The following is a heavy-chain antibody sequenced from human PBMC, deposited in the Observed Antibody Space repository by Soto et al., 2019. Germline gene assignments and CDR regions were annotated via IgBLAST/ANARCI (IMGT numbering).Heavy chain of an antibody. CDR3: AGALXWSGSNEPVGPAESMDV. CDR1: GFTFSSYS. CDR2: ISSSSSTI. D-gene: IGHD3-3*01. J-gene: IGHJ6*02. Sequence: GGSLRLFCAASGFTFSSYSMNWVRQAPGKGLEWVSYISSSSSTIYYADSVKGRFTISRDNAKNSLYLQMNSLRDEDTAVYYCAGALXWSGSNEPVGPAESMDVWGQGTTVTVSS. V-gene: IGHV3-48*02.